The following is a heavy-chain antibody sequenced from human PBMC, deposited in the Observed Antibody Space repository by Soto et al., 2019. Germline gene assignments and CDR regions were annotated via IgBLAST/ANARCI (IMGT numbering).Heavy chain of an antibody. Sequence: ASVKVSCKASGYTFTSYGISWVRQAPGQGLEWMGWISAYNGNTNYAQKLQGRVTMTTDTSTSTAYMELRSLRSDDTAVYYCARSLGSYPPPENNYWGQGTLVTVSS. CDR3: ARSLGSYPPPENNY. D-gene: IGHD7-27*01. V-gene: IGHV1-18*01. J-gene: IGHJ4*02. CDR1: GYTFTSYG. CDR2: ISAYNGNT.